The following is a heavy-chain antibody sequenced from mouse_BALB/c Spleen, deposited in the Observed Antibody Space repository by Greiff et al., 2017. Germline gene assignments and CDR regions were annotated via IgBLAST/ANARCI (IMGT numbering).Heavy chain of an antibody. V-gene: IGHV5-17*02. CDR3: ARGDGNYFYYYAMDY. CDR1: GFTFSSFG. J-gene: IGHJ4*01. D-gene: IGHD2-1*01. Sequence: DVMLVESGGGLVQPGGSRKLSCAASGFTFSSFGMHWVRQAPEKGLEWVAYISSGSSTIYYADTVKGRFTISRDNPKNTLFLQMTSLRSEDTAMYYCARGDGNYFYYYAMDYWGQGTSVTVSS. CDR2: ISSGSSTI.